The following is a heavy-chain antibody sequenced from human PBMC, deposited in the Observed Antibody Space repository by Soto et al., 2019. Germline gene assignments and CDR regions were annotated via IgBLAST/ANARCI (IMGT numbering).Heavy chain of an antibody. D-gene: IGHD3-16*01. CDR2: IYYSGDT. J-gene: IGHJ4*02. V-gene: IGHV4-39*01. CDR1: GGFIISSNHF. Sequence: SETLSFTCTVSGGFIISSNHFWVWIRHPAGKGLEWIGSIYYSGDTYYNPSLKSRVTISVDTIKKQFPLMLFSVTAADTAVFHYARQCLCGADTCHSDLFDYWVQGTLVTVSS. CDR3: ARQCLCGADTCHSDLFDY.